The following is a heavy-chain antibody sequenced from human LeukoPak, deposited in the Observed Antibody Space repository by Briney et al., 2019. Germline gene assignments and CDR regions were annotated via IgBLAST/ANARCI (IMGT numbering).Heavy chain of an antibody. J-gene: IGHJ6*03. CDR2: INPNSGGT. CDR1: GYTFTGYY. Sequence: PKASVKVSCKASGYTFTGYYMHWVRQAPGQGLEWMGWINPNSGGTNYAQKFQGRVTMTRDTSISTAYMELSRLRSDDTAVYYCAREVVPAATYMDVWGKGTTVTISS. D-gene: IGHD2-2*01. CDR3: AREVVPAATYMDV. V-gene: IGHV1-2*02.